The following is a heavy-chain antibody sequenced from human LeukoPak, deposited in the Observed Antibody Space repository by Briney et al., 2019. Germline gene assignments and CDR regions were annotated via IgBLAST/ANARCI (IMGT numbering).Heavy chain of an antibody. CDR3: AKDPSGNYGAWRD. CDR2: TRYDGRKE. J-gene: IGHJ4*02. CDR1: GFTFSSYG. D-gene: IGHD4-11*01. V-gene: IGHV3-30*02. Sequence: PGGSLRLSCATSGFTFSSYGMHWVRQAPGKGLEWVALTRYDGRKEIYADSVRGRFTISRDISKKVVYLQMTSLRVEDTAVYYCAKDPSGNYGAWRDWGQGTLVTISS.